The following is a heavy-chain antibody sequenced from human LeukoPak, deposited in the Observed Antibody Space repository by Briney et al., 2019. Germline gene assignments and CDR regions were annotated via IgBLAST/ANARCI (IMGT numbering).Heavy chain of an antibody. Sequence: ASVKVSCKASGYTFSSYYMHWVRQAPGQGLEWMGIINPSGGSTSYTQKFQGRVTMTRDTSISTAYMELSRLRSDDTAVYYCATLKTAMVSSGTSGYYYYMDVWGKGTTVTVSS. CDR1: GYTFSSYY. V-gene: IGHV1-46*01. CDR3: ATLKTAMVSSGTSGYYYYMDV. CDR2: INPSGGST. D-gene: IGHD5-18*01. J-gene: IGHJ6*03.